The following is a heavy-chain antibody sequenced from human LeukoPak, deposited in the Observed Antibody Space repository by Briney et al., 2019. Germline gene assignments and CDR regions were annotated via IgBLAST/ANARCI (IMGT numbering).Heavy chain of an antibody. Sequence: GGSLRLSCAASGFTFSNAWMNWVRQAPGKGLEWVAVISYDGGNKYYADSVKGRFTISRDNSKNTLYLQMNSLRAEDTAVYYCAKSLHYYDSSGYLILQDWGQGTLVTVSS. CDR3: AKSLHYYDSSGYLILQD. D-gene: IGHD3-22*01. CDR2: ISYDGGNK. J-gene: IGHJ4*02. CDR1: GFTFSNAW. V-gene: IGHV3-30*18.